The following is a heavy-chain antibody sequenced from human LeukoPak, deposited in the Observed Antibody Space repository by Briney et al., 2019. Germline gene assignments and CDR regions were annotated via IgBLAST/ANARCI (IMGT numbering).Heavy chain of an antibody. Sequence: PGGSLRLSCAASGFTFSSYAMNWVRQSPGKGLEWISYISSSGTSMYYADSVKGRFTISRDNARNSLYLQIHSLRAEDTAVYYCARDLFFGRAYWGQGTLVTVSS. CDR2: ISSSGTSM. D-gene: IGHD2-21*01. CDR3: ARDLFFGRAY. J-gene: IGHJ4*02. V-gene: IGHV3-48*01. CDR1: GFTFSSYA.